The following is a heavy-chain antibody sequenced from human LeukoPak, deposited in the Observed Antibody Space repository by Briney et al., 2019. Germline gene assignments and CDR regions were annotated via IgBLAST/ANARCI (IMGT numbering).Heavy chain of an antibody. CDR1: GFIFSSYG. J-gene: IGHJ4*02. V-gene: IGHV3-30*02. CDR2: IRHDGSNK. Sequence: GGSLRLSCAASGFIFSSYGMHWVRQAPGKGLEWVAFIRHDGSNKYYADSVKGRFIISRDDSNNTLYLQMNNLRAGDTAVYYCARDTRLMYYFDFWGQGALVTVSS. D-gene: IGHD2-2*01. CDR3: ARDTRLMYYFDF.